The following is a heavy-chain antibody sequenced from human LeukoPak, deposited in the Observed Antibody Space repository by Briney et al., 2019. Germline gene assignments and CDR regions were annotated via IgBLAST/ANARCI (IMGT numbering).Heavy chain of an antibody. D-gene: IGHD5-24*01. V-gene: IGHV3-7*05. CDR2: IKEDGSEK. CDR1: GFTISNYW. J-gene: IGHJ3*02. CDR3: ARDRWGEAFDI. Sequence: GGSLRLSCAASGFTISNYWMSWVRQAPGKGLEWVANIKEDGSEKHYVDSVTGRFTISRDNAKNSLYLQMNSLRAEDTAVYYCARDRWGEAFDIWGQGTLVTVSS.